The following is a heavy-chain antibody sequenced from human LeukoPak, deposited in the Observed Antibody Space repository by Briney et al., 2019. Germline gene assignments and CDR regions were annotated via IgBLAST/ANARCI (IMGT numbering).Heavy chain of an antibody. D-gene: IGHD6-6*01. Sequence: GGSLRLSCAASGFTFSTYAMSWVRQAPGKGLEWVSVVSGTGGRTYYADSVKGRFTISRDSSKNTLYLQMNSLRAEDTALYYCVKASSSSPQYNWVDAWGQGTLVTVSS. CDR1: GFTFSTYA. CDR2: VSGTGGRT. V-gene: IGHV3-23*01. CDR3: VKASSSSPQYNWVDA. J-gene: IGHJ5*02.